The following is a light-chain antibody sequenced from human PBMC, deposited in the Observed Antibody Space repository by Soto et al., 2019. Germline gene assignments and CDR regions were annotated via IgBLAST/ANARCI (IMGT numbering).Light chain of an antibody. CDR1: ISDVGGYNY. Sequence: QSVLTQPPSASGSPGQSVTISCTGTISDVGGYNYVSWYQQHPGKAPKLVIFEVNKRPSGVRDRFSGSKSGNTASLTVSGLQADDEADYYCCSGAGSNNYVFGTGTKLTVL. J-gene: IGLJ1*01. CDR3: CSGAGSNNYV. CDR2: EVN. V-gene: IGLV2-8*01.